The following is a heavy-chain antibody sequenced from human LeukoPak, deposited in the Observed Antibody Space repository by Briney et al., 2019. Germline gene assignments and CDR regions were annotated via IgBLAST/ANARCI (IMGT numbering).Heavy chain of an antibody. Sequence: SETLSLTCTLSGGSISSGDYCWSWILQPPGKGLEWIGYIYYSGSTYYTPSLTRRVTISVDTSKNQFSLKLSSVTAADTAVYYCVRYVVVTAKSGAYAFDIWGQGTMVTVSS. V-gene: IGHV4-30-4*01. CDR3: VRYVVVTAKSGAYAFDI. CDR2: IYYSGST. CDR1: GGSISSGDYC. J-gene: IGHJ3*02. D-gene: IGHD2-21*02.